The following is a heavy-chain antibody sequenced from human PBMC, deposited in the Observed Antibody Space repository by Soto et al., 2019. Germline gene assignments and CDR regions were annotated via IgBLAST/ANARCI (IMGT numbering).Heavy chain of an antibody. D-gene: IGHD4-4*01. V-gene: IGHV3-30*18. CDR2: VSFDSKNK. CDR3: AKESVEATYSFYGMDV. CDR1: GFSFDSYS. Sequence: GGSLRLSCAGSGFSFDSYSMHWVRQAPGKGLEWVTTVSFDSKNKYYIDSVEGRFTISRDNSKNMLYLQMNSLTHEDTAVYHCAKESVEATYSFYGMDVWGPGTTVTSP. J-gene: IGHJ6*02.